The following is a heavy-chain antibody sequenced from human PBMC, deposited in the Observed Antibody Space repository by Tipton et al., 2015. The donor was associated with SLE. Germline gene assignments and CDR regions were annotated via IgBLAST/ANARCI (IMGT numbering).Heavy chain of an antibody. CDR3: ARGDVVEHAFDI. CDR1: GGSISSSSYY. CDR2: IYHSGST. Sequence: TLSLTCTVSGGSISSSSYYWGWIRQSPGKGLEWIGSIYHSGSTYYNPSLKSRVTISVDTSKNQFSLKLSSVTAADTAVYYCARGDVVEHAFDIWGQGTMVTVSS. V-gene: IGHV4-39*07. D-gene: IGHD3-22*01. J-gene: IGHJ3*02.